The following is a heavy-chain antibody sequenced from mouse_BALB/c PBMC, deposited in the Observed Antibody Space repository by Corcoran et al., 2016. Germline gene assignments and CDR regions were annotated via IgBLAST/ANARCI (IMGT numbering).Heavy chain of an antibody. CDR2: IDPANGNT. V-gene: IGHV14-3*02. D-gene: IGHD4-1*01. Sequence: EVQLQKYGAELVKPGASVKLSCTASGFNIKDTYMHWVKQRPEQGLEWIGRIDPANGNTKYDPKFQGKATITADTSSNPAYLQLSSLTSEYTAVYYCARWDGDFDVWGAGTTVTVSS. CDR3: ARWDGDFDV. CDR1: GFNIKDTY. J-gene: IGHJ1*01.